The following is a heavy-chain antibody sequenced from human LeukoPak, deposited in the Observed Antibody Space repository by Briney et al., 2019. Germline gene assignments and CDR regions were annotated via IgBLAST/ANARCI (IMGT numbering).Heavy chain of an antibody. CDR2: ISSSSFYI. V-gene: IGHV3-21*01. Sequence: GGSLRLSCAASGFSFSSYSMNRVRQAPGKGLEWVSSISSSSFYIYYADSVKGRFSISRDNAKSSLYLQMNSLRAEDTAVYYCAREIGGSSSPGDDAFDIWGQGTMVTVSS. J-gene: IGHJ3*02. D-gene: IGHD6-13*01. CDR1: GFSFSSYS. CDR3: AREIGGSSSPGDDAFDI.